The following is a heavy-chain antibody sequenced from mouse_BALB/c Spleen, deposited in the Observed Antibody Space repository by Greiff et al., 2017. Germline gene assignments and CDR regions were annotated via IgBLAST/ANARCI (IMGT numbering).Heavy chain of an antibody. J-gene: IGHJ2*01. CDR2: ISSGGSYT. Sequence: EVNVVESGGDLVKPGGSLKLSCAASGFTFSSYGMSWVRQTPDKRLEWVATISSGGSYTYYPDSVKGRFTISRDNAKNTLYLQMSSLKSEDTAMYYCAREYGNSFDYWGQGTTLTVSS. V-gene: IGHV5-6*01. CDR3: AREYGNSFDY. CDR1: GFTFSSYG. D-gene: IGHD2-10*02.